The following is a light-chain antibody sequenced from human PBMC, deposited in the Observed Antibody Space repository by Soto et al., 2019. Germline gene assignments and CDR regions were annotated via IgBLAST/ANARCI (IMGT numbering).Light chain of an antibody. CDR2: GAS. CDR1: QRVSSN. V-gene: IGKV3-15*01. Sequence: EIVMTQSPATLSVSPGERATLSCRASQRVSSNLAWYRQKPGQAPRLLIYGASTRATGVPSRFSGSGSGTDFTLTISCLQSEDFPTYYCPQYYSYPLTFGGGTKVDI. J-gene: IGKJ4*01. CDR3: PQYYSYPLT.